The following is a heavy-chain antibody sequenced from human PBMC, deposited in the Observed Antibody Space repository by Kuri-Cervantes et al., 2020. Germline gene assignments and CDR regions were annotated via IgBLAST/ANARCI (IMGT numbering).Heavy chain of an antibody. V-gene: IGHV3-7*01. CDR1: GFTFSSYW. CDR3: ASPLRSHRGPYYYGMDV. D-gene: IGHD3-3*01. CDR2: IKQDGSEK. J-gene: IGHJ6*02. Sequence: GESLKISCAASGFTFSSYWMSWVRQAPGKGLEWVANIKQDGSEKYYVDSVKGRFTISRDNAKNSLYLQMNSLRAEDTAVYYCASPLRSHRGPYYYGMDVWGQGTTVTVSS.